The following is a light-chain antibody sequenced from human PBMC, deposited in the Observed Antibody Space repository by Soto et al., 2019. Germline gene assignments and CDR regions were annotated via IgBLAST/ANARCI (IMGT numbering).Light chain of an antibody. CDR1: SSDVGGYNY. V-gene: IGLV2-14*01. CDR2: DVS. CDR3: SSYTSSLYV. J-gene: IGLJ1*01. Sequence: QSVLNQPASVSGSPGQWITISWTGTSSDVGGYNYVSWYQQHPGKAPKLMIYDVSNRPSGVSNRFSGSKSGNTASLTISGLQAEDEADYYCSSYTSSLYVFGTGTKVTVL.